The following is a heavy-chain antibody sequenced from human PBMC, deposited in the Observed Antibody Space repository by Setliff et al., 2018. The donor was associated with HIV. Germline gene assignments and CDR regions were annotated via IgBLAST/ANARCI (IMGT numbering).Heavy chain of an antibody. D-gene: IGHD3-22*01. Sequence: ASVKVSCKASGYTFTSYDINWVRQATGQGLEWMGWMNPNSGNTGYAQKFQGRVTMTRNTSISTAYMELSSLRSEDMAVYYCARDRPDSTGYYFDYWGQGTLVTVSS. V-gene: IGHV1-8*01. CDR2: MNPNSGNT. CDR3: ARDRPDSTGYYFDY. CDR1: GYTFTSYD. J-gene: IGHJ4*02.